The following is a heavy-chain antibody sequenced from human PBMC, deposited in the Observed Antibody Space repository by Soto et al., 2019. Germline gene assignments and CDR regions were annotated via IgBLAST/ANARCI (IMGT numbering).Heavy chain of an antibody. J-gene: IGHJ6*02. V-gene: IGHV4-31*11. D-gene: IGHD2-21*02. Sequence: SETLSLTCAVYGGSFSGYYWSWIRQHPGKGLEWIGYIYYSGSTYYNPSLKSRVTISVDTSKNQFSLKLSSVTAADTAVYYCARDTRFCGGDCYSGGYYYYGMDVWGQGTTVTVSS. CDR3: ARDTRFCGGDCYSGGYYYYGMDV. CDR1: GGSFSGYY. CDR2: IYYSGST.